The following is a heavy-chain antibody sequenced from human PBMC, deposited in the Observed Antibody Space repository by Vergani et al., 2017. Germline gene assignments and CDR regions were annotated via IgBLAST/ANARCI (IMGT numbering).Heavy chain of an antibody. CDR1: GFTFSSYA. Sequence: EVQLLESGGGLVQPGGSLRLSCAASGFTFSSYAMSWVRQAPGKGLEWVSAISGSGGSTYYADSVKGRFTISRDNAKNSLYLQMNSLRAADTAVYYCARGGPLWFGEGYFDYWGQGTLVTVSS. D-gene: IGHD3-10*01. V-gene: IGHV3-23*01. J-gene: IGHJ4*02. CDR2: ISGSGGST. CDR3: ARGGPLWFGEGYFDY.